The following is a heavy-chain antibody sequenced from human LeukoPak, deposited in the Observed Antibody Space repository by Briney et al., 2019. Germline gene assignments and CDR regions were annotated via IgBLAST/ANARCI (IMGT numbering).Heavy chain of an antibody. CDR1: GGSISSYY. CDR2: IYYSGST. Sequence: PSETLSLTCTVSGGSISSYYWSWIRQPPGKGLEWIGHIYYSGSTNYNPSLKSRVTISVDTSKNQFSLKLSSVTAADTAVYYRARGLYVVPAASGIAEYWFDHWGQGTLVTVSS. D-gene: IGHD2-2*01. CDR3: ARGLYVVPAASGIAEYWFDH. J-gene: IGHJ5*02. V-gene: IGHV4-59*01.